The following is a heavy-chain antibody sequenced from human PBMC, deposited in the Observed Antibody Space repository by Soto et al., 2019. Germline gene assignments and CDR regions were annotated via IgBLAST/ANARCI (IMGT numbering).Heavy chain of an antibody. CDR3: ASLAGDYIGRGFDY. J-gene: IGHJ4*02. CDR1: GYTFTAHW. D-gene: IGHD4-17*01. CDR2: IYPDDSDT. V-gene: IGHV5-51*01. Sequence: EVQLVQSGAEVKKPGESLEISCKGSGYTFTAHWIAWVRQMPGKRLDWMGLIYPDDSDTRYSPSFQGQVTISADKSSNAAYLQWSSLKASDTAIYYCASLAGDYIGRGFDYWCQGTTVTVSS.